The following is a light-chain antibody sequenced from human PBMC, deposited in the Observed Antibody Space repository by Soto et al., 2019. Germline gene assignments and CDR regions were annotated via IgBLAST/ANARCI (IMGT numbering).Light chain of an antibody. V-gene: IGKV1-5*01. Sequence: DIQMTQSPSTLSASVGDRVTITCRASQSISAWLAWYQQKPGKAPKFLIYDASSLESGVPSRFSGSGSGTEFTLTISSLQPDDFETYYCQQYDNYPPTFGAGTKVDIX. CDR1: QSISAW. J-gene: IGKJ4*01. CDR2: DAS. CDR3: QQYDNYPPT.